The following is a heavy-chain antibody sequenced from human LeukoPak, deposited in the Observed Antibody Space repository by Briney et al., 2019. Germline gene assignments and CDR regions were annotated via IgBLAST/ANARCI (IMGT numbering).Heavy chain of an antibody. V-gene: IGHV3-48*03. CDR2: ISSSSGI. CDR1: GFTFSSYE. J-gene: IGHJ4*02. D-gene: IGHD3-22*01. CDR3: AKYSHSSGPRSFDY. Sequence: PGGSLRLSCIASGFTFSSYEMSWVRQAPGKGLEWVSYISSSSGIFYSDSVKGRFTISRDNAKNSLYLQMNSLRAEDTAVYYCAKYSHSSGPRSFDYWGQGTLVTVSS.